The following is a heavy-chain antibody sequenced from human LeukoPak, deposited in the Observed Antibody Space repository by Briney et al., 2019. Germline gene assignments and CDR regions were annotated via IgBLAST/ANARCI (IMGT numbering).Heavy chain of an antibody. V-gene: IGHV4-59*01. CDR1: GGAISRYY. CDR3: ARGGFWSGVDY. J-gene: IGHJ4*02. Sequence: SETLSLTCTVSGGAISRYYWSWIRQPPRRGLEWIGYIYYSGSTNYTPSLKSRVTISVDTSKNQFSLKLSSVTAADTAVYYCARGGFWSGVDYWGQGTLVTVSS. D-gene: IGHD3-3*01. CDR2: IYYSGST.